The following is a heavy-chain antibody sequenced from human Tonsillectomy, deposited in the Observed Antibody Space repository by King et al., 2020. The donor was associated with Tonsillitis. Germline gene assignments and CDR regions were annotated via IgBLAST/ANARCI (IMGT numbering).Heavy chain of an antibody. CDR3: ARPYHLGGNSIHWFDP. CDR2: IDYSGTT. J-gene: IGHJ5*02. D-gene: IGHD4-23*01. V-gene: IGHV4-38-2*01. Sequence: QLQESGPGLVKPSGTLSLTCAVSGYSIISGYHWGWIRQPPGKGLEWIGTIDYSGTTYYNPSLKSRLIISVDTSKNQFSLELRSVTAADTAVYYCARPYHLGGNSIHWFDPWGQGTLVTVSS. CDR1: GYSIISGYH.